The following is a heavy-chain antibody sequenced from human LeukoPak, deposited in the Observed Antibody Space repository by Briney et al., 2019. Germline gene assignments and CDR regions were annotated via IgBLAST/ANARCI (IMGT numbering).Heavy chain of an antibody. CDR1: GFTVSNNY. J-gene: IGHJ4*02. D-gene: IGHD6-19*01. CDR2: IKQDGSEK. Sequence: GGSLRLSCTASGFTVSNNYMSWVRQAPGKGLEWVANIKQDGSEKYYVDSVKGRFTISRDNAKNSLYLQMNSLRAEDTAVYYCARDPSGWYFVDYWGQGTLVTVSS. CDR3: ARDPSGWYFVDY. V-gene: IGHV3-7*01.